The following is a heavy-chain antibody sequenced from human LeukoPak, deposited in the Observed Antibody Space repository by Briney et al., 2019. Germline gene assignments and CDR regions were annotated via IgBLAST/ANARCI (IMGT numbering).Heavy chain of an antibody. J-gene: IGHJ6*02. D-gene: IGHD3-10*01. V-gene: IGHV1-18*01. Sequence: ASVKVSCKASGYTFTSYGVSWVRQAPGQGLEWMGWISAYNGNTNYAQKLQGRVTMITDTSTSTAYMELRSLRSDDTAVYYCARDQPYYYGSGSYYPPYYYYYGMDVWGQGTTVTVSS. CDR3: ARDQPYYYGSGSYYPPYYYYYGMDV. CDR2: ISAYNGNT. CDR1: GYTFTSYG.